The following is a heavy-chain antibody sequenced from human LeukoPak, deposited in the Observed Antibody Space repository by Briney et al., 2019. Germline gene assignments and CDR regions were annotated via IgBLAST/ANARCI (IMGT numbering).Heavy chain of an antibody. CDR1: GGSFSGYY. CDR2: TNHSGST. V-gene: IGHV4-34*01. CDR3: ARGRLRVAARPNWFDP. J-gene: IGHJ5*02. Sequence: SETLSLTCAVYGGSFSGYYWSWIRQPPGKGLEWIGETNHSGSTNYNPSLKSRVTISVDTSKNQFSLKLSSVTAADTAVYYCARGRLRVAARPNWFDPWGQGTLVTVSS. D-gene: IGHD6-6*01.